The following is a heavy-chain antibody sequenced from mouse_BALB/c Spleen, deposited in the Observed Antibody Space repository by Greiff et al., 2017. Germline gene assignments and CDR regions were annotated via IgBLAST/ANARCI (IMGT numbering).Heavy chain of an antibody. CDR3: ASVYCGNYGFAY. D-gene: IGHD2-1*01. CDR1: GDSITSGY. J-gene: IGHJ3*01. CDR2: ISYSGST. V-gene: IGHV3-8*02. Sequence: VKLVESGPSLVKPSQTLSLTCSVTGDSITSGYWNWIRKFPGNKLEYMGYISYSGSTYYNPSLKSRISITRDTSKNQYYLQLNSVTNEDTATYYCASVYCGNYGFAYWGQGTLVTVSA.